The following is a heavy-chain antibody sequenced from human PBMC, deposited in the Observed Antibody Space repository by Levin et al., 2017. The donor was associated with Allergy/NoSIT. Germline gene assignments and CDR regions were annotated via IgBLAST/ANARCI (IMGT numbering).Heavy chain of an antibody. CDR1: GGSISSYY. CDR3: ARGSASGWNRFDS. Sequence: SETLSLTCTVSGGSISSYYWSWIRQPPGKGLEWIGYIYHTGSTNYNPSLTRRVTISVDTSKDQFSLKLSSVTAADTAVYYCARGSASGWNRFDSWGQGTLVTVSS. V-gene: IGHV4-59*01. D-gene: IGHD6-19*01. CDR2: IYHTGST. J-gene: IGHJ5*01.